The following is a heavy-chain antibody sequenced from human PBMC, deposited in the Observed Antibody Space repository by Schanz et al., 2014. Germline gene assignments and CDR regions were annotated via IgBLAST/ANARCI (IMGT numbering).Heavy chain of an antibody. J-gene: IGHJ3*02. CDR1: GFTFRGHA. CDR2: TSTDGTKT. D-gene: IGHD4-17*01. Sequence: QVQLVESGGGVVQPGTSLRLSCAASGFTFRGHAMHWVRQAPGQGLEKVAVTSTDGTKTYYAASVRGRFTISRDNSKNILYLQMNSLRAEDTALYYCAKDPHKDYGGKPQTFDIWGQGTMVTVSS. V-gene: IGHV3-30*04. CDR3: AKDPHKDYGGKPQTFDI.